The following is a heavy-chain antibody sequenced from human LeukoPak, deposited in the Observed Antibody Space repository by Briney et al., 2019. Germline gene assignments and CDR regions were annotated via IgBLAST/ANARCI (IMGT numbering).Heavy chain of an antibody. CDR1: GFSVSSNY. D-gene: IGHD6-13*01. J-gene: IGHJ4*02. Sequence: PGGSLRLSCAASGFSVSSNYMNWVRQAPGKGLDCVSVIYSGGRTYYTDSVKGRFTISRDNSKNTLYLQMNSLRAEDTAVYYCARGDRAAAAFDSWGQGTLVTVSS. V-gene: IGHV3-53*01. CDR2: IYSGGRT. CDR3: ARGDRAAAAFDS.